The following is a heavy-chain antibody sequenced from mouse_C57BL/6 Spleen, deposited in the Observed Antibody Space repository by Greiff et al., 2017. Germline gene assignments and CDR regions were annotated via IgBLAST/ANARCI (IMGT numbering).Heavy chain of an antibody. J-gene: IGHJ2*01. D-gene: IGHD2-12*01. CDR2: ISSGGSYT. CDR1: GFTFSSYG. CDR3: ARLRRDYFDY. Sequence: EVQLVESGGDLVKPGGSLKLSCAASGFTFSSYGMSWVRQTPDKRLEWVATISSGGSYTYYPDSVKGRFTISRDNAKNTLYLQMSRLKSEDTAMYYCARLRRDYFDYWGQGTTLTVSS. V-gene: IGHV5-6*01.